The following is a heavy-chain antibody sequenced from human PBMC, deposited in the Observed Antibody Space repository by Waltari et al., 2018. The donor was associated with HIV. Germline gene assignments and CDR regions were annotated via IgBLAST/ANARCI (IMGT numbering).Heavy chain of an antibody. Sequence: EVQLVESGGGLVQPGGSLRLSCAASGFTFNKYWMTWVRQAPGKGLEWVANRKQYESEKYYVDALKGRFTISRDNAKNSLFLQMNSLRVEDTAVYYCAREALYDSSGYYFDYCGQGTLVTVSS. CDR1: GFTFNKYW. V-gene: IGHV3-7*01. J-gene: IGHJ4*02. CDR3: AREALYDSSGYYFDY. D-gene: IGHD3-22*01. CDR2: RKQYESEK.